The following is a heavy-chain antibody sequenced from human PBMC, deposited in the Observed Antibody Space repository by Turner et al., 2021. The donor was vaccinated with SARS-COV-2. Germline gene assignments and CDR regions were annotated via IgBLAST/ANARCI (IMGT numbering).Heavy chain of an antibody. CDR1: GFTFSSYA. J-gene: IGHJ5*02. CDR2: ISYDRNNK. Sequence: QVQLVESGGGVVQPGRSLRHSCAASGFTFSSYAMHWVRQAPVKGLEWVAVISYDRNNKYYADSVKGRFTISRDNSKNTLYLQMNSLRAEDTAVYYCARDGYSSSSIGYNWFDPWGQGTLVTVSS. CDR3: ARDGYSSSSIGYNWFDP. D-gene: IGHD6-6*01. V-gene: IGHV3-30-3*01.